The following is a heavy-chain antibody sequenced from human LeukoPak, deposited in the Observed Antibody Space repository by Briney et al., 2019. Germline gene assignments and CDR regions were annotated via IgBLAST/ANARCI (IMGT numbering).Heavy chain of an antibody. CDR2: IYYSGST. CDR3: ARVNRGYSDY. V-gene: IGHV4-39*07. CDR1: GGSISSSSYY. Sequence: SETLSLTCTVSGGSISSSSYYWGWIRQPPGKGLEWIGSIYYSGSTNYNPSLKSRVTVSVDTSKNQFSLKLSSVTAADTAVYYCARVNRGYSDYWGQGTLVTVSS. J-gene: IGHJ4*02. D-gene: IGHD2-15*01.